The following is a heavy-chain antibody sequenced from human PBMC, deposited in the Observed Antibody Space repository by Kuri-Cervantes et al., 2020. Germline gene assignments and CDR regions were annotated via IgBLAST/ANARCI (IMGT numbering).Heavy chain of an antibody. CDR3: ARIVGWYFDL. Sequence: GRSLRLSCAASGFTFSSYAMSWVRQAPGKGLEWVSAISVSGGSTYYADSVKGRFTISRDNSKNTLYLQVNSLRAEDTAVYYCARIVGWYFDLWGRGTLVTVSS. V-gene: IGHV3-23*01. CDR2: ISVSGGST. D-gene: IGHD1-26*01. J-gene: IGHJ2*01. CDR1: GFTFSSYA.